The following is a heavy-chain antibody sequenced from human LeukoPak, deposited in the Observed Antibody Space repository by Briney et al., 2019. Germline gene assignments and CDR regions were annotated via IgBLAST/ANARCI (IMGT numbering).Heavy chain of an antibody. CDR1: GFTFSSYG. CDR3: AREQQLASLDY. CDR2: ISYDGSNK. Sequence: PGRSLRLSCAASGFTFSSYGMHWVRQAPGKGLEWVAVISYDGSNKYYADSVKGRFTISRDNSKNTLYLQMNSLRAEDTAVYYCAREQQLASLDYWGQGTLLTVSS. J-gene: IGHJ4*02. V-gene: IGHV3-30*19. D-gene: IGHD6-13*01.